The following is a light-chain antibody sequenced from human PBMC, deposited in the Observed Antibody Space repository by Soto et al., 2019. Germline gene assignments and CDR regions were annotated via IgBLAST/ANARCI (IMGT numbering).Light chain of an antibody. V-gene: IGLV1-40*01. CDR1: SSNIGAGYE. CDR3: QSYDSSLRAVV. Sequence: QLVLTQPPSVSGAPGQRVTISCTGSSSNIGAGYEVHWYQQLPGTAPKFLLHGDTNRPSGVPDRFSGSKSGTSASLAITGLQADDEADYYCQSYDSSLRAVVFGGGTKLTVL. CDR2: GDT. J-gene: IGLJ2*01.